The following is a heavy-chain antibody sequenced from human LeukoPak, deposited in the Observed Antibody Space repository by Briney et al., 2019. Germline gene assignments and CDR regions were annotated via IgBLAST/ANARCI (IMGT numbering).Heavy chain of an antibody. V-gene: IGHV4-61*01. CDR1: GGSVRSGSYY. CDR2: IYYSGNT. D-gene: IGHD6-6*01. CDR3: ARSIYTTSSHPYFLDY. J-gene: IGHJ4*02. Sequence: SETLSLSCTVSGGSVRSGSYYWSWIRQPPGKGLGWIAYIYYSGNTNYNPSLKSRVTISVDTSKIQFSLRLTSVTAADTAVYYCARSIYTTSSHPYFLDYWGQGAQVTVSS.